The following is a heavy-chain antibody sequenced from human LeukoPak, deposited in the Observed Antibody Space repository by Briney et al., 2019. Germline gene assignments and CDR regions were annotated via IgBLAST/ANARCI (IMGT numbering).Heavy chain of an antibody. CDR3: TREREWELRHDYYYYGMDV. CDR1: GFTFGGYA. D-gene: IGHD1-26*01. CDR2: IRSKAYGGTT. V-gene: IGHV3-49*04. J-gene: IGHJ6*02. Sequence: GRSLRLSCTASGFTFGGYAMSWVRQAPGKGLEWVGFIRSKAYGGTTEYAASVKGRFTISRDDSKSIAYLQMNSLKTEDTAVYYCTREREWELRHDYYYYGMDVWGQGTTVTVSS.